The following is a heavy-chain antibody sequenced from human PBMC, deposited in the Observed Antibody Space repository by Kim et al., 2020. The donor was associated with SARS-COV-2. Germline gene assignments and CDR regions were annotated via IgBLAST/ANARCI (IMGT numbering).Heavy chain of an antibody. CDR1: GYTFTSYA. CDR3: ARRSRDTYYDFWSGYYQHYFDY. D-gene: IGHD3-3*01. CDR2: INTNTGNP. J-gene: IGHJ4*02. V-gene: IGHV7-4-1*02. Sequence: ASVKVSCKASGYTFTSYAMNWVRQAPGQGLEWMGWINTNTGNPTYAQGFTGRFVFSLDTSVSTAYLQISSLKAEDTAVYYCARRSRDTYYDFWSGYYQHYFDYWGQGHLVTVPS.